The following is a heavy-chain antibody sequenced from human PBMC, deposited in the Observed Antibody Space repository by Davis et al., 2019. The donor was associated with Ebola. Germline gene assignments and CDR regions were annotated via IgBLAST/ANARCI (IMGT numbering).Heavy chain of an antibody. V-gene: IGHV4-4*02. J-gene: IGHJ3*02. CDR3: ARDLGGSGYYDAFDI. D-gene: IGHD3-22*01. CDR2: IYHSGST. CDR1: GGSISSSNW. Sequence: SETLSLTCAVSGGSISSSNWWSWVRQPPGKGLEWIGEIYHSGSTNYNPSLKSRVTISVDTSKNQFSLKLSSVTAADTAVYYCARDLGGSGYYDAFDIWGQGTMVTVSS.